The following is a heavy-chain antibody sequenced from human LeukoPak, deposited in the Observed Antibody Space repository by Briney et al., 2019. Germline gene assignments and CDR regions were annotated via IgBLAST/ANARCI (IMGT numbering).Heavy chain of an antibody. CDR3: ARGVSYYDSSGYYNEYFQH. CDR2: IYYSGST. J-gene: IGHJ1*01. CDR1: GGSISSYY. D-gene: IGHD3-22*01. V-gene: IGHV4-59*08. Sequence: SETLSLTCTVTGGSISSYYWSWIRQPPGKGLEWIGYIYYSGSTNYNPSLKSRVTISVDTSKNQFSLKLSSVTAADTAVYYCARGVSYYDSSGYYNEYFQHWGQGTLVTVSS.